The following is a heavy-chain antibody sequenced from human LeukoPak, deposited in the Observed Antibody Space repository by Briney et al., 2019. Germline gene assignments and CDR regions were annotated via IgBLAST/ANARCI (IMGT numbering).Heavy chain of an antibody. V-gene: IGHV1-46*01. J-gene: IGHJ5*02. CDR2: INPSGGST. D-gene: IGHD6-13*01. CDR3: AREGSIAAAGTMSSWFDP. Sequence: ASVKVSCKASGYTFTSYYMHWVRQAPGQGLEWMGIINPSGGSTSYAQKFQGRVTMTRDTSTSTVYMELSSLRSEDTAVYYCAREGSIAAAGTMSSWFDPWGQGTLVTVSS. CDR1: GYTFTSYY.